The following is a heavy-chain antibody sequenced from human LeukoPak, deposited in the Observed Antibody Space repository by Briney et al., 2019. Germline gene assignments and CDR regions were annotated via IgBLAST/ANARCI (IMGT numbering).Heavy chain of an antibody. V-gene: IGHV1-2*02. Sequence: GASVKVSCKASGYTFTGYYMHWVRQAPGQGLEWMGWINPNSGGTNYAQKFQGRVTMTRGTSISTAYMELSRLRSDDTAVYYCARGSTRWTTYYYDSSGYYFPGWGQGTLVTVSS. CDR1: GYTFTGYY. D-gene: IGHD3-22*01. CDR2: INPNSGGT. CDR3: ARGSTRWTTYYYDSSGYYFPG. J-gene: IGHJ4*02.